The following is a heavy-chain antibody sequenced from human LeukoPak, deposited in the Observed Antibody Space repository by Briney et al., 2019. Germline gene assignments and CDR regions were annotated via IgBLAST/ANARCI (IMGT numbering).Heavy chain of an antibody. CDR3: ARHIGAWAFDI. V-gene: IGHV4-59*08. CDR2: IYDEGNT. Sequence: SETQSLTCTVSGGSISGYYWSWVRQSSGKGLEWIANIYDEGNTKKNPSLKSRVTISRDMSKNQVSLKLTSVTAADTAIYYCARHIGAWAFDIWGQGTMVTVSP. J-gene: IGHJ3*02. CDR1: GGSISGYY.